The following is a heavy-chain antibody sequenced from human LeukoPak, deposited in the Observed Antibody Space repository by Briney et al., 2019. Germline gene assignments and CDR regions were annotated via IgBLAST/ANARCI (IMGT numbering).Heavy chain of an antibody. CDR3: ATLYYYDSSGLDY. Sequence: AGGSLRLSCAASGFTVSNNYMTWVRQAPGKGLEWVAFIRYDGSNKYYADSVKGRFTISRDNSKNTLYLQMNSLRAEDTAVYYCATLYYYDSSGLDYWGQGTLVTVSS. CDR1: GFTVSNNY. D-gene: IGHD3-22*01. CDR2: IRYDGSNK. V-gene: IGHV3-30*02. J-gene: IGHJ4*02.